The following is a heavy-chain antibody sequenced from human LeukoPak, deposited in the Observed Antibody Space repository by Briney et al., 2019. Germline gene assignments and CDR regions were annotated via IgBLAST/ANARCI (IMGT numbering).Heavy chain of an antibody. D-gene: IGHD5-24*01. CDR3: VKDIQLST. J-gene: IGHJ3*01. V-gene: IGHV3-23*01. Sequence: GGSLRLSCAASGFNFITAAMTWVRQAPGKGLEWVSLIGSVGESTYYADSVRGRFTISRDNVNHTLFLQMNSLRVEDTAMYYCVKDIQLSTWGLGTMVTVSS. CDR1: GFNFITAA. CDR2: IGSVGEST.